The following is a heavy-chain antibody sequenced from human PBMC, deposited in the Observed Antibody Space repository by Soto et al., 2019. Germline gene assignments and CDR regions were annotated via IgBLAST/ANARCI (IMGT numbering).Heavy chain of an antibody. J-gene: IGHJ3*02. CDR3: ARVGGGYQLLHAFDI. V-gene: IGHV3-21*01. D-gene: IGHD2-2*01. CDR2: ISSSSSYI. Sequence: HGCCMALSCAASGFTFSSYSMNWVRQAPGKGLEWVSSISSSSSYIYHADSVKGRFTISRDNAKNSLYLQMNSLRAEDTAVYYCARVGGGYQLLHAFDIWGQGTMVTVSS. CDR1: GFTFSSYS.